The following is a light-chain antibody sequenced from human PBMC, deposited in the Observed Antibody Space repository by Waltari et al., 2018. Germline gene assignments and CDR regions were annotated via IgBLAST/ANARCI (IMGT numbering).Light chain of an antibody. V-gene: IGKV1-17*03. CDR3: LHHIITQFT. CDR2: DAS. Sequence: DLQMTQSPSAMSASVGDRVTITCRASQGISNYLAWFQLRPGKAPKRLIYDASSLKSWVPSRFSGSGSGTEFTLTISSLQPEHFATYYCLHHIITQFTFGPGTNVDIK. CDR1: QGISNY. J-gene: IGKJ3*01.